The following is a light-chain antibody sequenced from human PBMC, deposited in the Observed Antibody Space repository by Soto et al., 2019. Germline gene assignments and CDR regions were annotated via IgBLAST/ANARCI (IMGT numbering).Light chain of an antibody. Sequence: QSALTQPASVSGSPGQSITISCTGTSSNVGSYKLVSCYQQHPGKAPKLMIFEVNKRPSGVSNRFSGSKSGNTASLTISGLKVEDEADYYCCSSGGSPTYVFGTGTKVTVL. V-gene: IGLV2-23*02. CDR1: SSNVGSYKL. CDR2: EVN. J-gene: IGLJ1*01. CDR3: CSSGGSPTYV.